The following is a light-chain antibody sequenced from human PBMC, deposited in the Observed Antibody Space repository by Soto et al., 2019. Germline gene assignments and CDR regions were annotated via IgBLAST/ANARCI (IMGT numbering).Light chain of an antibody. J-gene: IGLJ2*01. V-gene: IGLV2-8*01. Sequence: QSVLTQPPSASGSPGQSVTISCTGTSSDIGGYNYVSWYQQHPGKAPKLMIYEVSKRPSGVPDRFSGSKSGNTASLTVSGLQAADEADYYCSSYAGSNSNVVFGGGTQLTVL. CDR1: SSDIGGYNY. CDR3: SSYAGSNSNVV. CDR2: EVS.